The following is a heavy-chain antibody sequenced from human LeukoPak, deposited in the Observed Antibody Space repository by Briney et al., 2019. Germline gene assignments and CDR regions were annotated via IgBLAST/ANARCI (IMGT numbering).Heavy chain of an antibody. D-gene: IGHD3-22*01. J-gene: IGHJ3*02. V-gene: IGHV3-30*03. CDR2: ISYGGNNK. Sequence: GGSLRLSCAASGFTFRSFGMHWVRQAPGKGLEWVAAISYGGNNKFYADSVKGRFTVSRDNSKNTLYLQMDSLRAEDTAVYYCARDVPAYYYDSSGYTDAFDIWGQGTMVTVPS. CDR1: GFTFRSFG. CDR3: ARDVPAYYYDSSGYTDAFDI.